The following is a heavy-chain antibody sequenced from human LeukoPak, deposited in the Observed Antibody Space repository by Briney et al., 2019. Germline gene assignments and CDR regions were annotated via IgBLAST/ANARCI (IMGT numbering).Heavy chain of an antibody. V-gene: IGHV4-34*01. CDR1: GGSFSGYY. CDR3: ARDMGDGYNRLPYYFDY. D-gene: IGHD5-24*01. CDR2: INHSGST. J-gene: IGHJ4*02. Sequence: SETLSLTCAVYGGSFSGYYWSWIRQPPGKGLEWIGEINHSGSTNYNPSLKSRVTISVDTSKNQFSLKLSSVTAADTAVYYCARDMGDGYNRLPYYFDYWGQGTLVTVSS.